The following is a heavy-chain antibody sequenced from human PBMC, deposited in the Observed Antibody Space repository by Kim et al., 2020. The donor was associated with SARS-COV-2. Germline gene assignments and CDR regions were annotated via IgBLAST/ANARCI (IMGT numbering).Heavy chain of an antibody. D-gene: IGHD6-6*01. J-gene: IGHJ6*02. CDR2: INHSGST. CDR1: GGSFSGYY. V-gene: IGHV4-34*01. CDR3: ARVKHSSSSGYYYYYYGMDV. Sequence: SETLSLTCAVYGGSFSGYYWSWIRQPPGKGLEWIGEINHSGSTNYNPSLKSRVTISVDTSKNQFSLKLSSVTAADTAVYYCARVKHSSSSGYYYYYYGMDVWGQGTTVTVSS.